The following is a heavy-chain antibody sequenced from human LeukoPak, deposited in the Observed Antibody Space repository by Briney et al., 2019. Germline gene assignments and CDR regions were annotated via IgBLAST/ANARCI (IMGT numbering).Heavy chain of an antibody. J-gene: IGHJ6*03. CDR3: ARVYSSSWYYYYYYMDV. D-gene: IGHD6-13*01. Sequence: GGSLRLSCAASGFTFSSYAMHWVRQAPGKGLEWVAVISYDGSNKYYADSVKGRFTISRDNSKNTLYLQMNSLRAEDTAVYYCARVYSSSWYYYYYYMDVWGKGTTVTVSS. V-gene: IGHV3-30*04. CDR1: GFTFSSYA. CDR2: ISYDGSNK.